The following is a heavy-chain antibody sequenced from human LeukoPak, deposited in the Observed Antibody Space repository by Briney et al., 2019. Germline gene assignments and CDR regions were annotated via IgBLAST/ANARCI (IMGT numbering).Heavy chain of an antibody. J-gene: IGHJ5*02. V-gene: IGHV4-59*11. Sequence: SETLSLTCTVSGDSISSHYWSWIRQSPGGGLEWIGYIYYSGDTAYNPSLRSRVTMSVDTSKNQFSQQLRSMTTADTAVYYCVRGPYGASISKWFDPWGQGTQVIVSP. D-gene: IGHD4/OR15-4a*01. CDR2: IYYSGDT. CDR1: GDSISSHY. CDR3: VRGPYGASISKWFDP.